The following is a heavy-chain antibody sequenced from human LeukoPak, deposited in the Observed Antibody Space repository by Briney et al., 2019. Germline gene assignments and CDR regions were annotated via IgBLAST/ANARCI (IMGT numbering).Heavy chain of an antibody. J-gene: IGHJ6*03. CDR3: AKTAVAGTNYYYMDV. V-gene: IGHV3-30*02. D-gene: IGHD6-19*01. Sequence: PGGSLRLSCAASGFTFSSYGMHWVRQAPGKGLEWVAFIRYDGSNKYYADSVKGRFTISRDNSKNTLYLQMNSLRAEDTAVYYCAKTAVAGTNYYYMDVWGKGTTVIVSS. CDR1: GFTFSSYG. CDR2: IRYDGSNK.